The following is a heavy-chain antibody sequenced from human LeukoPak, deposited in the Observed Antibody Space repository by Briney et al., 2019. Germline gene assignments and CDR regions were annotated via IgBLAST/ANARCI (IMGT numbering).Heavy chain of an antibody. V-gene: IGHV4-34*01. J-gene: IGHJ4*02. CDR1: GGSISSYY. CDR2: INHSGST. D-gene: IGHD3-3*01. Sequence: KPSETLSLTCTVSGGSISSYYWSWIRQPPGKGLEWIGEINHSGSTNYNPSLKSRVTISVDTSKNQFSLKLSSVTAADTAVYYCARGSSRGFGVVIIRLYFDYWGQGTLVTVSS. CDR3: ARGSSRGFGVVIIRLYFDY.